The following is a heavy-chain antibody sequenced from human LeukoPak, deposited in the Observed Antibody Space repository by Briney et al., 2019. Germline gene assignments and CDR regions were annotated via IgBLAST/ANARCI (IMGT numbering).Heavy chain of an antibody. V-gene: IGHV3-48*03. CDR1: GFTFSSYE. CDR3: ARDRIAAAGKNNWFDP. D-gene: IGHD6-13*01. CDR2: ISSSGSTI. J-gene: IGHJ5*02. Sequence: GGSLRLSCAASGFTFSSYEMNWVRQAPGKGLEWVSYISSSGSTIYYADSVKGRFTISRDNAKNSLYLQMNSLRAEDTAVYYCARDRIAAAGKNNWFDPWGQGTLVTVSS.